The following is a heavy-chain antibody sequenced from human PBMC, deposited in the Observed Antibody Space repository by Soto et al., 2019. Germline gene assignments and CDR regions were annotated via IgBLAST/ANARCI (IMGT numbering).Heavy chain of an antibody. D-gene: IGHD5-18*01. CDR2: IKQDGSEK. J-gene: IGHJ6*02. CDR1: GFTFSNYW. Sequence: EVQLVESGGGLVQPGGSLRLSCAASGFTFSNYWMSWVRQAPGKGLEWVANIKQDGSEKYYVDSVKGRFTISRDNAKNSLYLQMSSLRAEDTAVYYCARCGSYGFVWFYYYAMDVWGQGTAVTVSS. CDR3: ARCGSYGFVWFYYYAMDV. V-gene: IGHV3-7*01.